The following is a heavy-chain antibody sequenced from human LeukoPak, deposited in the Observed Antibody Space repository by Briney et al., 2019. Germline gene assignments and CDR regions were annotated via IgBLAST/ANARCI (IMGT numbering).Heavy chain of an antibody. CDR2: ISPNSGGT. V-gene: IGHV1-2*02. D-gene: IGHD2-2*02. CDR1: GYTFTGYY. Sequence: ASVKVSCKASGYTFTGYYMHWVRQAPGQGLEWMGWISPNSGGTNYAQKFQGRVTMTGGTSISTAYMELSRLRSDDTAVYYCASPLSPRRLLYSYYYMDVWSKGTTVTVSS. CDR3: ASPLSPRRLLYSYYYMDV. J-gene: IGHJ6*03.